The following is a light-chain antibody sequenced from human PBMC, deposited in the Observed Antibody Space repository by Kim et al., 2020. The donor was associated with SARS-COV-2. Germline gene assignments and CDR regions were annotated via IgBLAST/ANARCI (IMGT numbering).Light chain of an antibody. CDR3: SSYTDSDTLI. CDR1: HSDIGRFNY. Sequence: GQSVTISCTGTHSDIGRFNYGSWYQKHPGRAPKLITYEVSRRPSGVPDRFSGSKSANTASLTVSGLQTEDEADYYCSSYTDSDTLIFGGGTQLTVL. CDR2: EVS. V-gene: IGLV2-8*01. J-gene: IGLJ2*01.